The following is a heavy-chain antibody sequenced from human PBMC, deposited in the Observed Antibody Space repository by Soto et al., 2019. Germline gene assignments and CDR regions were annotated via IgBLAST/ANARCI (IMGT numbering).Heavy chain of an antibody. D-gene: IGHD6-13*01. Sequence: PGGSLRLSCAASGFTLRTNGVSWGRQAPGKGLEWVSSLYAGDYGSYYADSVRGRFTISRDNSQILYLQMNSLRAEDTAVYYCAKSHRVNYYYGMDVWGQGTTVTVSS. CDR1: GFTLRTNG. CDR2: LYAGDYGS. J-gene: IGHJ6*02. V-gene: IGHV3-23*01. CDR3: AKSHRVNYYYGMDV.